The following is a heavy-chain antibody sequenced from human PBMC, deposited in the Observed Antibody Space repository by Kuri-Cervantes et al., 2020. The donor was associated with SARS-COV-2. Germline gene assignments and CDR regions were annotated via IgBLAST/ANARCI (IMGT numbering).Heavy chain of an antibody. J-gene: IGHJ3*02. Sequence: GGSLRLSCAASGFTVSSNCINWVRQAPGKGLEWVSSISSSTSYIYYEDSVKGRFTISRDNAKNSLYLQMNSLRAEDTAIYYCARDRSSNWFSTRVAFDIWGQGTMVTVSS. CDR1: GFTVSSNC. V-gene: IGHV3-21*01. D-gene: IGHD6-13*01. CDR2: ISSSTSYI. CDR3: ARDRSSNWFSTRVAFDI.